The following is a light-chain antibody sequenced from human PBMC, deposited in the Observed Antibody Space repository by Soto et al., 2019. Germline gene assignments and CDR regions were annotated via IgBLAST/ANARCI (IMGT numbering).Light chain of an antibody. CDR3: QSYDSSQSGWV. CDR1: TFD. V-gene: IGLV1-40*01. J-gene: IGLJ3*02. CDR2: GNT. Sequence: QSVLTQPPSVSGAPGQTVTISCTGATFDVHWYQQFPGAAPIVLIYGNTNRPSGVTDRFSGSKSGTSASLAIAGRQAEDEGDYYCQSYDSSQSGWVFGGGTKLTVL.